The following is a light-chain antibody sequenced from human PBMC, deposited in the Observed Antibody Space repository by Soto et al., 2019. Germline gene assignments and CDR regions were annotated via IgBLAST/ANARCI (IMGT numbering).Light chain of an antibody. J-gene: IGKJ1*01. Sequence: EIVLTQSPATLSLSPGERATLSCRASQSVGSSLAWYQQKPGQAPRLLIYGASSRATGIPDRFSGSGSGTDFTLIISRLEPEDFAVYFCQQYDSSPRTFGQGTKVEIK. CDR1: QSVGSS. CDR2: GAS. V-gene: IGKV3-20*01. CDR3: QQYDSSPRT.